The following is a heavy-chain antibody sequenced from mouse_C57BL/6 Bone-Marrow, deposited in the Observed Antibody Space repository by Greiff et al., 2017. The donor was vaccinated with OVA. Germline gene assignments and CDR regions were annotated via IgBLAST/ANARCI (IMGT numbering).Heavy chain of an antibody. Sequence: QVQLQQPGAELVKPGASVKLSCKASGYTFTSYWMQWVKQRPGQGLEWIGEIDPSDSYTNSNQKFKGKATLTVDTSSRTAYMQLSSLTSEDSAVYYCARIAKDYWGQGTAVTVAS. J-gene: IGHJ4*01. CDR1: GYTFTSYW. V-gene: IGHV1-50*01. CDR2: IDPSDSYT. CDR3: ARIAKDY.